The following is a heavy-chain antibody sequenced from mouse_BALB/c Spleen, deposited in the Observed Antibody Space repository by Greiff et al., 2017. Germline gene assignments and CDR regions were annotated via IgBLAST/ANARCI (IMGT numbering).Heavy chain of an antibody. CDR1: GYSITSDYA. CDR2: ISYSGST. V-gene: IGHV3-2*02. CDR3: ARGGYGNYVDY. D-gene: IGHD2-10*02. J-gene: IGHJ2*01. Sequence: EVQLKESGPGLVKPSQSLSLTCTVTGYSITSDYAWNWIRQFPGNKLEWMGYISYSGSTSYNPSLKSRISITRDTSKNQFFLQLNSVTTEDTATYYCARGGYGNYVDYWGQGTTLTVSS.